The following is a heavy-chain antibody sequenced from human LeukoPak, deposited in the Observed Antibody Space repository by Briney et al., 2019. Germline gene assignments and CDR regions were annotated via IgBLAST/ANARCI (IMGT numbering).Heavy chain of an antibody. CDR2: IFYSGST. CDR1: GGSISSYY. D-gene: IGHD6-19*01. CDR3: AREKSSGWYGGDFDY. Sequence: SETLSLTCTVSGGSISSYYWSWIRQPPGKGLEWIGCIFYSGSTNYNPSPKSRVTISVDTTKSQFSLNLSSVTAADTAVYYCAREKSSGWYGGDFDYWGQGTLVTVSS. V-gene: IGHV4-59*01. J-gene: IGHJ4*02.